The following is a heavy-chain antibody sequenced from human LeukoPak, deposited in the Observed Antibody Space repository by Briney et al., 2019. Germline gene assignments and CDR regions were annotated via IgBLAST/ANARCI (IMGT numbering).Heavy chain of an antibody. CDR3: ARQGDYYDSSGRLFDY. V-gene: IGHV4-59*08. D-gene: IGHD3-22*01. Sequence: SKTLSLTCTVSGGSISSYYWSWIRQPPGKGLEWIGYIYYSGSTNYNPSLKSRVTISVDTSKNQFSLKLSSVTAADTAVYYCARQGDYYDSSGRLFDYWGQGTLVTVSS. J-gene: IGHJ4*02. CDR1: GGSISSYY. CDR2: IYYSGST.